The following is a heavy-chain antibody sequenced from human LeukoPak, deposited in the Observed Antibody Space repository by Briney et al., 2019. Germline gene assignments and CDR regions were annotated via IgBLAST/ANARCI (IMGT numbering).Heavy chain of an antibody. CDR2: IKQDGSEK. D-gene: IGHD6-13*01. CDR3: ARRPYSSSWYYFDY. CDR1: GFTFSSYW. V-gene: IGHV3-7*01. Sequence: GGSLRLSCAASGFTFSSYWMSWVRQAPGKGLERVANIKQDGSEKYYVDSVKGRFTISRDNAKNSLSLQMSSLRAEDTAVYYCARRPYSSSWYYFDYWGQGTLVTVSS. J-gene: IGHJ4*02.